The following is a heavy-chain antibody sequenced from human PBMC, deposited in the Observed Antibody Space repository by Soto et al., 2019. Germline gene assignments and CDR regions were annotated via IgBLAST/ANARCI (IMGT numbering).Heavy chain of an antibody. J-gene: IGHJ5*01. V-gene: IGHV4-39*01. D-gene: IGHD3-3*01. CDR2: IIYNGNS. Sequence: SETPAIPCTSCGGSISIPIFSVSWIHQPPGKGLEWIVSIIYNGNSYYNPSLKSRVTMSVDTSQNQFSLKLSSVTAADTAVYYCAGRTSLTSFEIFSGGLSGHHWVDPLGRGSPDTVSS. CDR3: AGRTSLTSFEIFSGGLSGHHWVDP. CDR1: GGSISIPIFS.